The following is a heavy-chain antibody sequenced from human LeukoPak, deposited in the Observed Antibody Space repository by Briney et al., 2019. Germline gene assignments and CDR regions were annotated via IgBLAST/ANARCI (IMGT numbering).Heavy chain of an antibody. J-gene: IGHJ4*02. Sequence: ESGPTLVKPTQTLTLTCTFSGFSLSTSGVGVGWIRQPPGKALEWLALIYWNDDKRSSPSLKSRLTITKDTSKNQVVLTMTDMDPVDTATYYCAHRLVLSNSFGYWGQGTLVTVSS. V-gene: IGHV2-5*01. CDR3: AHRLVLSNSFGY. CDR2: IYWNDDK. CDR1: GFSLSTSGVG. D-gene: IGHD2-8*01.